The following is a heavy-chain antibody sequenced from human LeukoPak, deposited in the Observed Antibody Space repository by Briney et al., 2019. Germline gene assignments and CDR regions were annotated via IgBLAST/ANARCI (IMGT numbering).Heavy chain of an antibody. CDR1: GGSISSGDYY. J-gene: IGHJ4*02. CDR3: ARVVCSSTSCASYYFDY. CDR2: IYYSAST. Sequence: SETLSLTCTVSGGSISSGDYYWSWIRPPPGKGLEWIGYIYYSASTYYNPSLKSRVTISVDTSKNQFSLKLSSVTAADTAVYYCARVVCSSTSCASYYFDYWGQGTLVTVSS. D-gene: IGHD2-2*01. V-gene: IGHV4-30-4*01.